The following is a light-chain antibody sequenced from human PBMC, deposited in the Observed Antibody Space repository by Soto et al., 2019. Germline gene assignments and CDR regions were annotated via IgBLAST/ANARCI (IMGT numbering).Light chain of an antibody. CDR1: QNLTRF. Sequence: VVLTKSPATLSLSPGERATLSCRASQNLTRFVAWYQRKPGQAPRLLIYDASNRANGIPARFSGSGSGTDFTLTISSLEPEDFAVYYCQQRSNWPPLTFGGGSKVDIK. V-gene: IGKV3-11*01. CDR2: DAS. CDR3: QQRSNWPPLT. J-gene: IGKJ4*01.